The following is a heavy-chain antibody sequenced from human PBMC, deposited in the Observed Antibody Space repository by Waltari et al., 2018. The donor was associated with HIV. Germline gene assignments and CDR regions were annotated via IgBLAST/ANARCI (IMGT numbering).Heavy chain of an antibody. J-gene: IGHJ5*02. V-gene: IGHV4-4*07. CDR2: IYSTGST. CDR1: GGSFSSYY. D-gene: IGHD3-10*01. CDR3: ARNLWFGDFRWFDP. Sequence: QVHLQESGPGLVMPSETLSLICTVSGGSFSSYYWNWIRQPAGKGLEWIGRIYSTGSTNYNPSLKSRVTMSVDTYNNQIFLRLNSVTAADTAVYYCARNLWFGDFRWFDPWGQGTLVTVSS.